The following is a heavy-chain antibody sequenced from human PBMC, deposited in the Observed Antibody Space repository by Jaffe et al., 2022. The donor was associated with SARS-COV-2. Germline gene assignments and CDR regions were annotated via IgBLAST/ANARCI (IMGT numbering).Heavy chain of an antibody. CDR2: IKSKTDGGTT. CDR1: GFTFSNAW. D-gene: IGHD3-22*01. J-gene: IGHJ6*02. Sequence: EVQLVESGGGLVKPGGSLRLSCAASGFTFSNAWMSWVRQAPGKGLEWVGRIKSKTDGGTTDYAAPVKGRFTISRDDSKNTLYLQMNSLKTEDTAVYYCNLGYDSYYYYGMDVWGQGTTVTVSS. CDR3: NLGYDSYYYYGMDV. V-gene: IGHV3-15*01.